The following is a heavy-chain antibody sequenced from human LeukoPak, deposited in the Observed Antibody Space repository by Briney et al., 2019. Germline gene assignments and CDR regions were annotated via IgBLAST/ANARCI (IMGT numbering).Heavy chain of an antibody. CDR3: ARVGSSGWYPVYYFDY. CDR2: INSDGSDT. V-gene: IGHV3-74*01. CDR1: GFTFNSYW. J-gene: IGHJ4*02. Sequence: PGGSLRLSCVASGFTFNSYWMHWVRQAPGKGLVWVSRINSDGSDTSYADSVKGRFTISRDNAKNTLYLQMNSLRAEDTAVYYCARVGSSGWYPVYYFDYWGQGTLVTVSS. D-gene: IGHD6-19*01.